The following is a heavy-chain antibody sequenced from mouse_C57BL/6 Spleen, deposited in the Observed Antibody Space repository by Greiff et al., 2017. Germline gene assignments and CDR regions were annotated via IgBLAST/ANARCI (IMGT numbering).Heavy chain of an antibody. Sequence: QVTLKECGPGILQSSQTLSLTCSFSGFSLSTSGMGVSWIRQPSGKGLEWLAHIYWDDDKRYNPSLKSRLTISKDTSRNQVFLKITSVDTADTATYYCARDDGYAMDYWGQGTSVTVSS. D-gene: IGHD2-3*01. CDR3: ARDDGYAMDY. V-gene: IGHV8-12*01. CDR2: IYWDDDK. CDR1: GFSLSTSGMG. J-gene: IGHJ4*01.